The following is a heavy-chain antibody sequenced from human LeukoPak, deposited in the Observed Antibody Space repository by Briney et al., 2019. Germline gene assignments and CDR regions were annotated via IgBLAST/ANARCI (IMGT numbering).Heavy chain of an antibody. Sequence: GASVKVSCKASGGTFSSYAIRWVRQAPGQGLEWMGRIIPIFGIANYAQKSQGRVTITADKSTSTAYMELSSLRSEDTAVYYCASGEINPFDYWGQGTLVPVSS. J-gene: IGHJ4*02. CDR2: IIPIFGIA. D-gene: IGHD4-17*01. V-gene: IGHV1-69*04. CDR3: ASGEINPFDY. CDR1: GGTFSSYA.